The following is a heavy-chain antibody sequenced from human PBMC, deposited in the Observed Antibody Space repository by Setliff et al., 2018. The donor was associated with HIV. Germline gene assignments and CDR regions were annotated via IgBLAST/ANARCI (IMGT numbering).Heavy chain of an antibody. CDR1: GYSFTNYW. V-gene: IGHV5-51*01. J-gene: IGHJ4*02. CDR2: IYPDDSDT. D-gene: IGHD1-20*01. CDR3: ARAKNKWNPGDY. Sequence: PGESLKISCMGFGYSFTNYWIAWARQMPGKSLEWMGIIYPDDSDTNYSPSFRGQVTMSADKSINTAYLQWDSLKASDSAMYYCARAKNKWNPGDYWGQGTVVTVSS.